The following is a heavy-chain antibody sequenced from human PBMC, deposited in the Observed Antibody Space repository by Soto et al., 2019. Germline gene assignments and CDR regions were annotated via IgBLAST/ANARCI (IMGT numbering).Heavy chain of an antibody. Sequence: QVQLQQWGAGLLKPSETLSLTCAVYGGSFSGYYWSWIRQPPGKGLEWIGEINHSGSTNYNPSLKSRVTITVDTSKNQFSLKLSSVTAAATAVYYCARALDYGDYGGHWYFDLWGRGTLVTVSS. CDR1: GGSFSGYY. D-gene: IGHD4-17*01. J-gene: IGHJ2*01. CDR3: ARALDYGDYGGHWYFDL. V-gene: IGHV4-34*01. CDR2: INHSGST.